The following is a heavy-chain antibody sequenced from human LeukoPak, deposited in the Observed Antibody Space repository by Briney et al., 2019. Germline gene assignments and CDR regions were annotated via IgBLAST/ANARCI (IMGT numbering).Heavy chain of an antibody. Sequence: PSETLSLTCTVSGGSISSGGYYWSWIRQHPGKGLEWIGYIYYSGSTYYNPSLMSRVTISVDTSKNQFSLKLSSVTAADTAVYYCARRGGLYCSSTSCQVGAFDIWGQGTMVTVSS. D-gene: IGHD2-2*01. V-gene: IGHV4-31*03. CDR1: GGSISSGGYY. CDR2: IYYSGST. J-gene: IGHJ3*02. CDR3: ARRGGLYCSSTSCQVGAFDI.